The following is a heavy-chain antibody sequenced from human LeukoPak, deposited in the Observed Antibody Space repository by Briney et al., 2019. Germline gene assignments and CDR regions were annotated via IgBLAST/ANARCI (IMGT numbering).Heavy chain of an antibody. CDR3: ARDPPHYYYGMDV. J-gene: IGHJ6*02. V-gene: IGHV6-1*01. CDR1: GDSVSSNSAA. CDR2: TYYRSKWYN. Sequence: SQTLSLTCANSGDSVSSNSAAWHWIRQSPSRGLEWLGRTYYRSKWYNDYAVSVKSRITLNPDTSKNQFSLQLNSVTPEDTAVYYCARDPPHYYYGMDVWGQGTTVTVSS.